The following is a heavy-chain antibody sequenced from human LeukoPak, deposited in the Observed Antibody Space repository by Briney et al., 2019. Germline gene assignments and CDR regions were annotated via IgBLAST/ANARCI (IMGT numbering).Heavy chain of an antibody. CDR2: ISSSSSYI. CDR1: GFTFSSYS. D-gene: IGHD4-17*01. J-gene: IGHJ4*02. V-gene: IGHV3-21*01. Sequence: GSLRLSCAASGFTFSSYSMNWVRQAPGKGLEWVSSISSSSSYIYYADSVKGRFTISRDNAKNPLYLQMNSLRAEDTAVYYCAGEDYGDYSSSWYYFDYWGQGTLVTVSS. CDR3: AGEDYGDYSSSWYYFDY.